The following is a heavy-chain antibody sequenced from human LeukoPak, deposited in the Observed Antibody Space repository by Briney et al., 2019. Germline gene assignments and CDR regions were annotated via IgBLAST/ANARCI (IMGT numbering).Heavy chain of an antibody. CDR1: GGSISSYY. Sequence: SETLSLTCTVSGGSISSYYWSWIRQPPGKGLEWIGYIYYSGSTNYNPSLKSRVTISVDTSKNQFSLKLSSVTAADTAVYYCARTYYDYVWGSYRYGGYAFDIWGQGTMVTVSS. V-gene: IGHV4-59*01. J-gene: IGHJ3*02. CDR2: IYYSGST. D-gene: IGHD3-16*02. CDR3: ARTYYDYVWGSYRYGGYAFDI.